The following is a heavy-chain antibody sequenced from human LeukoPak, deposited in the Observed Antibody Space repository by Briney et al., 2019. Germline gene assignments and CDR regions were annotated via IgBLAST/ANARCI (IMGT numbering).Heavy chain of an antibody. J-gene: IGHJ6*02. V-gene: IGHV1-18*04. CDR3: ARGTITMVRGVIINYYYYGMDV. D-gene: IGHD3-10*01. CDR1: GYTFTSYY. CDR2: ISAYNGNT. Sequence: GASVKVSCKASGYTFTSYYMHWVRQAPGQGLEWMGWISAYNGNTNYAQKLQGRVTMTTDTSTSTAYMELRSLRSDDTAVYYCARGTITMVRGVIINYYYYGMDVWGQGTTVTVSS.